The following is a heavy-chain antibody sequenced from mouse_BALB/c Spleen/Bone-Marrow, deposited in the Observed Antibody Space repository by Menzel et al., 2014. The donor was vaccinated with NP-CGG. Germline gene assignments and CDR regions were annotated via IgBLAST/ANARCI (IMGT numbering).Heavy chain of an antibody. Sequence: VQLKESGAELVKPGASVKLSRTASGFNIKDTYMHWVKQRPEQGLEWIGGIDPANGNTKYDPKFQGKATITADTSSNTAYLQLSSLTSEDTAVYYCARGLLQYYYAMDYWGQGTSVTVSS. CDR1: GFNIKDTY. V-gene: IGHV14-3*02. D-gene: IGHD2-3*01. CDR2: IDPANGNT. CDR3: ARGLLQYYYAMDY. J-gene: IGHJ4*01.